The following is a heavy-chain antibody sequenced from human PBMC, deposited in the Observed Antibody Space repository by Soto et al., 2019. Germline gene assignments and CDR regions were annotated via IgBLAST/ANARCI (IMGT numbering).Heavy chain of an antibody. CDR1: GFTFSGSA. CDR2: IRSKANSYAT. V-gene: IGHV3-73*01. CDR3: TIPGYCSSTSCSHNYYYYGMDV. D-gene: IGHD2-2*01. J-gene: IGHJ6*02. Sequence: GGSLRLSCAASGFTFSGSAMHWVRQASGKGLEWVGRIRSKANSYATAYAASVKGRFTISGDDSKNTAYLQMNSLKTEDTAVYYCTIPGYCSSTSCSHNYYYYGMDVWGQGTTVTVSS.